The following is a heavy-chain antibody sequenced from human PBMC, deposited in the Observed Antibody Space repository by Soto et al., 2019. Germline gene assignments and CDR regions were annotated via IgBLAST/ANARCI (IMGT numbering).Heavy chain of an antibody. D-gene: IGHD3-22*01. V-gene: IGHV3-7*01. Sequence: GGSLRLSCEASGFTFRSYGMHWARQAPGKGLEWVANIKQDGSEKYYVDSVKGQFTISRDNAKNSLYLQMNSLRAEDTAVYYCAGSGYYSEFDYWGQGTLVTVSS. CDR3: AGSGYYSEFDY. J-gene: IGHJ4*02. CDR2: IKQDGSEK. CDR1: GFTFRSYG.